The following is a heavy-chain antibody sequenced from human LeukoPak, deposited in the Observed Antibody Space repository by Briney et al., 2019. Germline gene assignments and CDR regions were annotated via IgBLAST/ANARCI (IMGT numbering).Heavy chain of an antibody. J-gene: IGHJ4*02. D-gene: IGHD3-10*01. CDR2: ISGSGGST. CDR1: GFTFSSYA. CDR3: VKSQRRGYYYGSGSYYEALHYFDY. V-gene: IGHV3-23*01. Sequence: GGSLRLSCAASGFTFSSYAMSWVRQAPGKGLEWVSAISGSGGSTYYADSVKGRFTISRDNSKNTLYLQMSSLRAEDTAVYYCVKSQRRGYYYGSGSYYEALHYFDYWGQGTLVTVSS.